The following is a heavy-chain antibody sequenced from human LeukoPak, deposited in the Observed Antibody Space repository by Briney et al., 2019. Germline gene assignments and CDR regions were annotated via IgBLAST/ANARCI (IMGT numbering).Heavy chain of an antibody. D-gene: IGHD2-21*02. Sequence: SETLSLTCTVSSGSITGSTYYWGWFRQPPGKGLEWIGSFYYDGRTYYSPSLKSRLTLSGDTSKNHFSLKLSSVTAADTAVYYCVRRAGDWAVNWIDPWGQRTLVTVSS. J-gene: IGHJ5*02. CDR3: VRRAGDWAVNWIDP. CDR1: SGSITGSTYY. V-gene: IGHV4-39*02. CDR2: FYYDGRT.